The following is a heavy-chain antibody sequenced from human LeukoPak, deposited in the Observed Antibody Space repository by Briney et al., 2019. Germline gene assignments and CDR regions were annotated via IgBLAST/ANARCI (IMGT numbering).Heavy chain of an antibody. CDR3: ARDVVVVLAATDRGKYNWFDP. CDR2: IIPILGIA. J-gene: IGHJ5*02. Sequence: SVKVSCKASGGTFSSYAISWVRQAPGQGLEWMGRIIPILGIANYAQKFQGRVTITADKSTSTAYMELSSLRSEDTAVYYCARDVVVVLAATDRGKYNWFDPWGQGTLVTVSS. V-gene: IGHV1-69*04. D-gene: IGHD2-15*01. CDR1: GGTFSSYA.